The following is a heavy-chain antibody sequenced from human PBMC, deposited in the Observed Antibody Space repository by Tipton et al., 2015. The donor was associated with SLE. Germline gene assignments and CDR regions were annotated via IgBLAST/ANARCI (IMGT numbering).Heavy chain of an antibody. Sequence: QLVQSGAEVKKPGEFLKISCKGPEYTFYTYWISWVRQVPGKGLEWMGAIYPRDSDTRYSPTFQGQVTISADKSISAAYLQWSSLKASDTAMYFCARHYEPAANFDFWGQGTLVTVSS. D-gene: IGHD6-13*01. V-gene: IGHV5-51*01. CDR1: EYTFYTYW. CDR2: IYPRDSDT. CDR3: ARHYEPAANFDF. J-gene: IGHJ4*02.